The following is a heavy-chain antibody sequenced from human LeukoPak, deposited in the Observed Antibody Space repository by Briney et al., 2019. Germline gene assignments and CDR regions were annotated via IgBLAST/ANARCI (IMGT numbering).Heavy chain of an antibody. CDR3: ARGGTVRNGMDV. D-gene: IGHD1-26*01. V-gene: IGHV4-59*01. CDR1: GGSISSYY. Sequence: TSETLSLTCTVSGGSISSYYWSWIRQPPGKGLEWIGYIYYSGSTNYNPSLKSRVTISVDASRNQFSLKLSSVTAADTAVYYCARGGTVRNGMDVWGQGTTVTVSS. J-gene: IGHJ6*02. CDR2: IYYSGST.